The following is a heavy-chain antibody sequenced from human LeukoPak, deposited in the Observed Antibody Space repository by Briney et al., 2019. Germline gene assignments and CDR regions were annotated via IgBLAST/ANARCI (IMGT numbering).Heavy chain of an antibody. D-gene: IGHD3-3*01. Sequence: SETLSLTCTVSGGSISSSSYYWGWIRQPPGKGLEWIGSIYYSGSTYYNPSLKSRVTISVDTSKNQFSLKLSSVTAADTAVYYCARPRSADDFWSGYLFPAYMDVWGKGTTVTVSS. J-gene: IGHJ6*03. CDR2: IYYSGST. V-gene: IGHV4-39*01. CDR3: ARPRSADDFWSGYLFPAYMDV. CDR1: GGSISSSSYY.